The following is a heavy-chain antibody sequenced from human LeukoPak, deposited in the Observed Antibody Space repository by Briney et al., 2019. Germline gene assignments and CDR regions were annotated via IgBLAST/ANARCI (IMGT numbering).Heavy chain of an antibody. CDR3: AREVDERVTAPRDNWFDP. J-gene: IGHJ5*02. D-gene: IGHD2-21*02. V-gene: IGHV4-34*01. CDR1: GGSFSGYY. CDR2: INHSGST. Sequence: SETLSLTCAVYGGSFSGYYWNWFRQSPGRGLEWIGEINHSGSTNYNPSLESRVTVSVDTSKNQFSLKLRSVTAADTAVYYCAREVDERVTAPRDNWFDPWGQGTLVTVSS.